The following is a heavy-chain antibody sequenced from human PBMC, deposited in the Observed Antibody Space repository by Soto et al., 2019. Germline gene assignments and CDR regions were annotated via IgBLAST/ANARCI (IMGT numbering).Heavy chain of an antibody. V-gene: IGHV5-51*01. CDR3: ARLQNYDILTGPYYFDY. CDR1: GYSFTSDW. CDR2: IYPGDSDT. J-gene: IGHJ4*02. D-gene: IGHD3-9*01. Sequence: PVESLKISCNGSGYSFTSDWIGWVRQMPWKGLEWMGIIYPGDSDTRYSPSFQGQVTISADKSISTAYLQWSSLKASDNAMYYCARLQNYDILTGPYYFDYWGQGTLVTVSS.